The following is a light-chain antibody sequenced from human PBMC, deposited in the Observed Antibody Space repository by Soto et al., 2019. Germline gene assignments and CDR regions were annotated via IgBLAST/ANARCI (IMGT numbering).Light chain of an antibody. V-gene: IGKV3-11*01. Sequence: EIVLTQSPATLSLSPGEGITLSCRASQSVSSYLAWYQQKPGQAPRLIIYDAFNRATGIPDRFSGSGSGTDFTLTISSLEPEDFAVYYCQQSYSTPYTFGQGTKLEIK. CDR1: QSVSSY. CDR3: QQSYSTPYT. J-gene: IGKJ2*01. CDR2: DAF.